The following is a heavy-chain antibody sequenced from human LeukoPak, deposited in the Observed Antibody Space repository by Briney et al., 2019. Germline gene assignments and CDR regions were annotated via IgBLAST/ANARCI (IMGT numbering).Heavy chain of an antibody. CDR3: VKGYCSGDSCYWYFDL. Sequence: GRSLRLSCSASGFTFSSYAMHWVRQAPGKGLEYVSAITSNGGSTYYADSVKGRFTISRDNSKNTLYLQMSSLRAEDTAVYYCVKGYCSGDSCYWYFDLWGRGTPVTVSS. V-gene: IGHV3-64D*06. CDR2: ITSNGGST. D-gene: IGHD2-15*01. J-gene: IGHJ2*01. CDR1: GFTFSSYA.